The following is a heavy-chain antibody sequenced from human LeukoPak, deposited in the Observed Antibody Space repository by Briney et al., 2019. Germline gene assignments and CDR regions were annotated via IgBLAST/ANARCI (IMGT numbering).Heavy chain of an antibody. CDR1: GFTFSSYA. J-gene: IGHJ4*02. D-gene: IGHD1-26*01. V-gene: IGHV3-23*01. CDR2: ISGSGGST. Sequence: GGSLRLSCAASGFTFSSYAMSWVRQAPVKGMEWVSAISGSGGSTYYADSVKGRFTISRDNSKNTLYLQMNSLRAEDTAVYYCAKGPVGATGGYWGQGTLVTVSS. CDR3: AKGPVGATGGY.